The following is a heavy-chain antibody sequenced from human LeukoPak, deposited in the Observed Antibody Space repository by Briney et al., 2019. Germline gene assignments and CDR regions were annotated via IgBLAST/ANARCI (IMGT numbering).Heavy chain of an antibody. CDR1: GYSFTSYW. CDR2: IYPGDSDT. D-gene: IGHD6-6*01. J-gene: IGHJ5*02. V-gene: IGHV5-51*01. Sequence: GESLKISCKGSGYSFTSYWIGWVRQMPGKGLEWMGIIYPGDSDTRYSPSFQAQVTLSADKSISTAYLQWSSLKASDTAMYYCARARSSSYNWFDPWGQGTLVPVSS. CDR3: ARARSSSYNWFDP.